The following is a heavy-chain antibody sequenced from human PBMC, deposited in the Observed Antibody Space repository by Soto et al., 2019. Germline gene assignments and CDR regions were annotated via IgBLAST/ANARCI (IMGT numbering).Heavy chain of an antibody. V-gene: IGHV4-39*01. CDR3: ARLFNYDILTGYRNFDY. J-gene: IGHJ4*02. D-gene: IGHD3-9*01. Sequence: QLQLQESGPGLVKPSETLSLTCTVSGGSISSSSYYWGWIRQPPGKGLEWIGSIYYSGSTYYNPSLKSRVTISVDTANNRFSLKLSSVTAANTAMYYCARLFNYDILTGYRNFDYWGQGTLVTVSS. CDR1: GGSISSSSYY. CDR2: IYYSGST.